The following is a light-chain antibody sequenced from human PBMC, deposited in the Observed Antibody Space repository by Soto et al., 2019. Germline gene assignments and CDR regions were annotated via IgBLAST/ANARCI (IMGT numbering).Light chain of an antibody. CDR3: QQYNSYWT. CDR2: DAS. CDR1: QSISSW. Sequence: DFQVSESPCTLSASLGDRFTITCRASQSISSWLAWYQQKPGKAPKLLIYDASSLESGVPSRFSGSGSGTEFTLTSSSLQPDDIATYYCQQYNSYWTFGQGAKV. J-gene: IGKJ1*01. V-gene: IGKV1-5*01.